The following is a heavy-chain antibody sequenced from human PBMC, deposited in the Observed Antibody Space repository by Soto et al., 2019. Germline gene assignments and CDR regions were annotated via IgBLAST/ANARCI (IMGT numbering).Heavy chain of an antibody. CDR2: IMPIFRTA. D-gene: IGHD1-26*01. CDR3: AREKVRAKVGGSYYYMMDV. V-gene: IGHV1-69*12. CDR1: GGTFSTSA. J-gene: IGHJ6*02. Sequence: QVQVVQSGAEVKKPGSSVKVSCKTSGGTFSTSAISWVRRAPGQGIEWMGGIMPIFRTADYAQKFQGRVTITADESTTTAYLELSSLRSEDTAVYYCAREKVRAKVGGSYYYMMDVWGQGTTVTVTS.